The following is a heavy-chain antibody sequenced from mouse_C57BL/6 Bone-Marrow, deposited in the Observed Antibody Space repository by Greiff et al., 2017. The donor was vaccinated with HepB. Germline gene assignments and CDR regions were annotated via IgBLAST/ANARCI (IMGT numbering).Heavy chain of an antibody. Sequence: LVESGPELVKPGASVKISCKASGYAFSSSWMNWVKQRPGKGLEWIGRIYPGDGDTNYNGKFKGKATPTADKSSSTAYMQLSSLTSEDSAVYFCARGEGDLAWFAYWGQGTLVTVSA. D-gene: IGHD3-3*01. J-gene: IGHJ3*01. CDR2: IYPGDGDT. V-gene: IGHV1-82*01. CDR1: GYAFSSSW. CDR3: ARGEGDLAWFAY.